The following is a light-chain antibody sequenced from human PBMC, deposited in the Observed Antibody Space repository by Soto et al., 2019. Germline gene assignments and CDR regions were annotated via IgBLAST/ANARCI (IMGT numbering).Light chain of an antibody. V-gene: IGKV3-20*01. CDR1: QSVSSSY. J-gene: IGKJ5*01. CDR3: RQYGSSPPIT. Sequence: EIVLTQSPGTLSLSPGERATLSCRASQSVSSSYLAWYQQKPGQAPRLLIYGASSTATGSPDRSSGSGSGTAFSLTISRLPPDDVAVYYCRQYGSSPPITFGGGTRLEIK. CDR2: GAS.